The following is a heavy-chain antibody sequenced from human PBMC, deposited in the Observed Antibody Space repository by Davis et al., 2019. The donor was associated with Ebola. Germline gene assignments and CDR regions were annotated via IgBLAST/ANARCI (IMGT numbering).Heavy chain of an antibody. CDR3: ARDIQDSSSWYDLSKPGMDV. J-gene: IGHJ6*02. Sequence: ASVKVSCKASGYTFTSYGISWVRQAPGQGLEWMGWISAYNGNTNYAQKLQGRVTMTTDTSTSTAYMELRSLRSDDTAVYYCARDIQDSSSWYDLSKPGMDVWGQGTTVTVSS. CDR1: GYTFTSYG. CDR2: ISAYNGNT. V-gene: IGHV1-18*01. D-gene: IGHD6-13*01.